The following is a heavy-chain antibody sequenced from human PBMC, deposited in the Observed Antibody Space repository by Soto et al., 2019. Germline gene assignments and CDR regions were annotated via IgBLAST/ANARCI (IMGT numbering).Heavy chain of an antibody. V-gene: IGHV3-23*01. CDR3: AKANLENLQRTAFYL. D-gene: IGHD6-25*01. J-gene: IGHJ3*01. CDR1: GFTFSTYA. CDR2: VSGGGGST. Sequence: EVQLLESGGGLVQPGGSLRLSCAASGFTFSTYAMSWVRQAPGKGLEWVSTVSGGGGSTYYADSVKGRFTISRDNSRNTVYLQMNSLRVEDTDVYYCAKANLENLQRTAFYLCGQGTMVTVSS.